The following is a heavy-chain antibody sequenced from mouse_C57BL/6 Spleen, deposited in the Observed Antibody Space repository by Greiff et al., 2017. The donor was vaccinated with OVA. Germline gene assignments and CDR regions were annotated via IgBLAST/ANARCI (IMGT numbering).Heavy chain of an antibody. D-gene: IGHD1-1*01. V-gene: IGHV1-82*01. CDR2: IYPGDGDT. Sequence: VKLQQSGPELVKPGASVKISCKASGYAFSSSWMNWVKQRPGKGLEWIGRIYPGDGDTNYNGKFKGKATLTADKSSSTAYMQLSSLTSEDSAVYFCARDYGSRFDYWGQGTTLTVSS. J-gene: IGHJ2*01. CDR1: GYAFSSSW. CDR3: ARDYGSRFDY.